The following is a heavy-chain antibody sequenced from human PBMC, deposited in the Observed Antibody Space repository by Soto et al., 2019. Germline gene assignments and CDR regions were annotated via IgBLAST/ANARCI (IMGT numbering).Heavy chain of an antibody. V-gene: IGHV1-69*13. J-gene: IGHJ4*02. CDR2: IIPIFGTA. D-gene: IGHD6-13*01. CDR3: ARESGAGGIAAAGTSV. Sequence: SVKVSCKASGGTFSSYAISWVRQAPGQGLEWMGGIIPIFGTANYAQKFQGRVTITADESTSTAYMELSSLRSEDTAVYYCARESGAGGIAAAGTSVWGQGTLVTVSS. CDR1: GGTFSSYA.